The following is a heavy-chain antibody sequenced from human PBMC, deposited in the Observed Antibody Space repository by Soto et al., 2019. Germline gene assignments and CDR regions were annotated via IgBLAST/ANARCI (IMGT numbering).Heavy chain of an antibody. Sequence: PSETLSLTCTGSGDSMTRSVWWTWVRQPLGKGLEWIGEVFHTGNTNYNPSLKSRVTMSVDKSTNEFSLKVTSVTAADTAIYYCARKAWVRFDYWGQGALVTVSS. CDR3: ARKAWVRFDY. CDR1: GDSMTRSVW. J-gene: IGHJ4*02. CDR2: VFHTGNT. V-gene: IGHV4-4*02. D-gene: IGHD7-27*01.